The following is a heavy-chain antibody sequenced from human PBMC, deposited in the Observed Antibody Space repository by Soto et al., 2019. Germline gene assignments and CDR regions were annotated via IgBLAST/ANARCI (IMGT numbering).Heavy chain of an antibody. CDR3: AREGSGPLDY. Sequence: PSETLSLTCTVSGGSIGSGGYYWSWIRQHPGKGLEWIGYIYYSGNTYYNPALKSRVTISLDTSNNQFSLKLSSVTAADTAVYYCAREGSGPLDYWGQGTLVTVSS. V-gene: IGHV4-31*03. J-gene: IGHJ4*02. CDR2: IYYSGNT. CDR1: GGSIGSGGYY.